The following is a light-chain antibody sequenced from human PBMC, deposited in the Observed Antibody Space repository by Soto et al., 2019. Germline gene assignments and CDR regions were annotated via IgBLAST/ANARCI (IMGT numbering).Light chain of an antibody. Sequence: EIVLTQSPGTPSLSPGDRATVSCRASQSVTSDYLAWYQPKPGQAPRRLIYGASIRATGIPDMFSGSGSGTDLPLTISSLEHEAFAKFHCHQYANSPRVTFGGGTKVEIE. V-gene: IGKV3-20*01. CDR3: HQYANSPRVT. CDR1: QSVTSDY. CDR2: GAS. J-gene: IGKJ4*01.